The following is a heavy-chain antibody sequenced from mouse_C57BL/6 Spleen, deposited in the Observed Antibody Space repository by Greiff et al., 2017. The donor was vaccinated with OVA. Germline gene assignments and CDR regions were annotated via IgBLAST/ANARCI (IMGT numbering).Heavy chain of an antibody. V-gene: IGHV1-82*01. CDR1: GYAFSSSW. Sequence: QVQLQQSGPELVKPGASVKISCKASGYAFSSSWMNWVKQRPGKGLEWIGRIYPGDGDTNYNGKFKGKATLTADKSSSTAYMQLNSLTSEDSAVYFCARGGYDGYLDYWGQGTTLTVSS. D-gene: IGHD2-3*01. CDR2: IYPGDGDT. J-gene: IGHJ2*01. CDR3: ARGGYDGYLDY.